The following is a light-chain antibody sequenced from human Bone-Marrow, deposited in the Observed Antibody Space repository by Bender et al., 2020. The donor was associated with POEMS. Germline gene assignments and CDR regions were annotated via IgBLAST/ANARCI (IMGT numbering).Light chain of an antibody. CDR2: DVS. CDR3: CSYTRTSTLL. V-gene: IGLV2-14*03. CDR1: SSDVGGYNH. J-gene: IGLJ3*02. Sequence: QSALTQEASVSGSPGQSITISCTGTSSDVGGYNHVSWYQQYPGEVPRLVIYDVSYRPSGLSDRFSGSKSGNTASLTISGLHADDEAYYYCCSYTRTSTLLFGGGTKVTVL.